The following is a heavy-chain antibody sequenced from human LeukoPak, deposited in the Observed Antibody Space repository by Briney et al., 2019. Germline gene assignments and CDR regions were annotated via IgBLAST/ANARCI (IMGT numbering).Heavy chain of an antibody. CDR3: AKKVGLVSAPLYYFEL. Sequence: GGSLRLSCAASGFTFSSYAMSWVRQAPGKGLEWVSATSGPGGSRDYADSVKGRFTISRDNSKNTLYLQMNSLRAEDTAIYYCAKKVGLVSAPLYYFELWGQGTLVTVSS. V-gene: IGHV3-23*01. CDR2: TSGPGGSR. J-gene: IGHJ4*02. D-gene: IGHD6-6*01. CDR1: GFTFSSYA.